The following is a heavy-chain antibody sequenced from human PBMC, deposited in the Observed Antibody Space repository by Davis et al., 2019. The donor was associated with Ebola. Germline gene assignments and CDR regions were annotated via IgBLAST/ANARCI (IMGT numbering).Heavy chain of an antibody. CDR1: GGSISSGDYY. Sequence: PSETLSLTCTVSGGSISSGDYYWSWIRQPPGKGLEWIGYIYYSGSTYYNPSLKSRVTMSLDTSKNQFSLRLSSVTAADTAVYYCATVGAATTGGGYYYYGMDVWGQGTTVTVSS. CDR3: ATVGAATTGGGYYYYGMDV. CDR2: IYYSGST. J-gene: IGHJ6*02. V-gene: IGHV4-30-4*01. D-gene: IGHD1-26*01.